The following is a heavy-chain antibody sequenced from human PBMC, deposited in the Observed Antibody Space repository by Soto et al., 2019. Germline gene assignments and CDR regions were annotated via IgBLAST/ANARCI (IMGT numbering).Heavy chain of an antibody. CDR1: GFTFRSYG. Sequence: GGSLRLSCTASGFTFRSYGIHWVRQAPGKGLEWVALIWFDGSKKYYVDSVKGRFAVSRDNSKNTLYLQMNSLRVEDTAVYYCARDRLVPYGYGMDVWGQGTTVTVSS. V-gene: IGHV3-33*01. CDR3: ARDRLVPYGYGMDV. D-gene: IGHD2-2*01. J-gene: IGHJ6*02. CDR2: IWFDGSKK.